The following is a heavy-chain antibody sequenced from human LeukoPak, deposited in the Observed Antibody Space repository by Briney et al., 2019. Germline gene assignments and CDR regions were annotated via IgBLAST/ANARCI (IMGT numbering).Heavy chain of an antibody. Sequence: GGSLRLSCAASGFTVSSNYMSWVRQAPVKGLEWVSVIYSGGSTYYADSVKGRFTISRDNSKNTLYLQMNSLRAEDTAVYYCARTYYDFWSGYPAWSDPWGQGTLVTVSS. CDR1: GFTVSSNY. CDR3: ARTYYDFWSGYPAWSDP. D-gene: IGHD3-3*01. V-gene: IGHV3-66*01. J-gene: IGHJ5*02. CDR2: IYSGGST.